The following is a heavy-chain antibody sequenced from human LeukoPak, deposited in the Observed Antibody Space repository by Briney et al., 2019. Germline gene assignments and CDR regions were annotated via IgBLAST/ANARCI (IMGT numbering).Heavy chain of an antibody. J-gene: IGHJ5*02. CDR2: INPSGGST. V-gene: IGHV1-46*01. D-gene: IGHD6-13*01. Sequence: ASVKVSCKASGYTFTSYYMHWVRQAPGQGLEWMGIINPSGGSTSYAQKFQGRVTMTWDMSTSTVYMELSSLRSEDTAVYYCARLRPGIAAAGTQNWFDPRGQGTLVTVSS. CDR3: ARLRPGIAAAGTQNWFDP. CDR1: GYTFTSYY.